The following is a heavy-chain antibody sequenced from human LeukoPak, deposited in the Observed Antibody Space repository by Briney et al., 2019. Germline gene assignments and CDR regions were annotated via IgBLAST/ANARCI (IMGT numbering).Heavy chain of an antibody. CDR2: IYSGGNS. CDR3: ARDRSTYSFDC. J-gene: IGHJ4*02. D-gene: IGHD3-22*01. Sequence: GGSLRLSCAASGFTVSGNYMSWVRQAPVKGLEWVSVIYSGGNSYYADSVKGRFTISRDNSKNTLYLQMNSLRAEDSAVYYCARDRSTYSFDCWGQGTLVTVSS. CDR1: GFTVSGNY. V-gene: IGHV3-66*02.